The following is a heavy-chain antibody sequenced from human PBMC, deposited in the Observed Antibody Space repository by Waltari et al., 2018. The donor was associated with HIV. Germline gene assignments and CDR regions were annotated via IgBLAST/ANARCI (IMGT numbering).Heavy chain of an antibody. CDR1: GFTFSNFP. CDR2: ISYDGSDK. Sequence: QVHLVESGGGVVQPGRSLRLSCAASGFTFSNFPMHWVSQAPGKGLEWVAVISYDGSDKYYADSVKGRFTISRDKSKSTLYLQVDSLRAEDTALYYCATNAGKVGTAPLLDYWGQGTLVTVSS. CDR3: ATNAGKVGTAPLLDY. D-gene: IGHD1-26*01. V-gene: IGHV3-30*04. J-gene: IGHJ4*02.